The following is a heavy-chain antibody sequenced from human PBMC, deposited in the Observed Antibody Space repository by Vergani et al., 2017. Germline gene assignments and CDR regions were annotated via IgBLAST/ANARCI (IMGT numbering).Heavy chain of an antibody. CDR3: ARARHGGAHYYYYYMDV. V-gene: IGHV1-8*02. CDR1: GGTFSSYA. CDR2: MNPNSVNT. Sequence: QVQLVQSGAEVKKPGSSVKVSCKASGGTFSSYAISWVRQAPGQGLEWMGWMNPNSVNTGYAQKFQGRVTMTRNTSISTAYMELSSLRSEDTAVYYCARARHGGAHYYYYYMDVWGKGP. J-gene: IGHJ6*03. D-gene: IGHD2-15*01.